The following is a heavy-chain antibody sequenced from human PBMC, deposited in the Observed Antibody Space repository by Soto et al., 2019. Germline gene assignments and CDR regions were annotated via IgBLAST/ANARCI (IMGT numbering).Heavy chain of an antibody. CDR2: ISSSSSYI. J-gene: IGHJ6*02. CDR1: GFTFSSYS. CDR3: ARDLTTKRSYYYYYGVDV. D-gene: IGHD4-4*01. V-gene: IGHV3-21*01. Sequence: GGSLRLSCAASGFTFSSYSMNWVRQAPGKGLEWVSSISSSSSYIYYADSVKGRFTISRDNAKNSLYLQMNSLRAEDTAVYYCARDLTTKRSYYYYYGVDVWGQGTTVTVSS.